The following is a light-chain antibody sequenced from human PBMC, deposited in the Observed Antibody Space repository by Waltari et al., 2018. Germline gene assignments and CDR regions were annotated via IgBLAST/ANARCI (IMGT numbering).Light chain of an antibody. CDR2: EVT. Sequence: QSALTQPPSASGSPGQSVTISCTGTSSDVGDYVSWYQQHPGKAPKLMISEVTKRPSGGPDRFSCAKSGNTASLTVSGLQAEDEADYYCSSYAGSNNLVFGGGTKLTVL. CDR1: SSDVGDY. J-gene: IGLJ2*01. V-gene: IGLV2-8*01. CDR3: SSYAGSNNLV.